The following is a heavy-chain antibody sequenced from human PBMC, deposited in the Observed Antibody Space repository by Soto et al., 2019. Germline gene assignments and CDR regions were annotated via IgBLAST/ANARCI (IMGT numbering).Heavy chain of an antibody. Sequence: CVLQAQGKGLEWVSAISGSGGSTYYADSVKGRFTISRDNSKNTLYLQMNSLRADDSAVYYCAKVGGRVSIYWGQGTLVTVSS. CDR2: ISGSGGST. CDR3: AKVGGRVSIY. J-gene: IGHJ4*02. V-gene: IGHV3-23*01. D-gene: IGHD2-15*01.